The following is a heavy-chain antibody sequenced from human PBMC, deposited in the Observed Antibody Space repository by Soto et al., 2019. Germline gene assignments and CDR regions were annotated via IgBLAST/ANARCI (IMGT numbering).Heavy chain of an antibody. CDR3: ARMGYCSGGSCYSSYYYGMDV. V-gene: IGHV4-61*01. D-gene: IGHD2-15*01. CDR2: IYYSGST. CDR1: GGSVSSGSYY. J-gene: IGHJ6*01. Sequence: QVQLQESGPGLVKPSETLSLTCTVSGGSVSSGSYYWSWIRQPPGKGLEWMGYIYYSGSTNYNPSLKSRVTISVDTSKNQFSLKLSSVTAADTAVYYCARMGYCSGGSCYSSYYYGMDVW.